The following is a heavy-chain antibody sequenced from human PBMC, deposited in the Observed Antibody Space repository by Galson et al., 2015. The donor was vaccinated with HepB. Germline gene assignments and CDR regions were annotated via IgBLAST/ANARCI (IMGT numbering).Heavy chain of an antibody. CDR2: ISYSGSS. J-gene: IGHJ3*01. CDR1: GGSISGYF. D-gene: IGHD2-2*01. Sequence: ETLSLTCTVSGGSISGYFWSWIRPTPGKGLEWIGYISYSGSSKYNPSLKSRVTISVDLSRNLFSLQLSSVTAADTAVYFCARRIEEDYALDAFDFWGQGTMVTVSS. CDR3: ARRIEEDYALDAFDF. V-gene: IGHV4-59*01.